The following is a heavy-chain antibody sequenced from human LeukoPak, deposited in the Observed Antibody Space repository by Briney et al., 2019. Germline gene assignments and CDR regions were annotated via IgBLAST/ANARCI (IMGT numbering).Heavy chain of an antibody. CDR2: IYSGGST. D-gene: IGHD5-18*01. Sequence: PGGSLRLSCAASGFTVSSNYMSWVRQAPGKGLEWVSVIYSGGSTYYADSVKGRFTISRDNSKNTLYLQMNSLRAEDTAVYYCARGGYSYWACMDVWGQGTTVTVSS. V-gene: IGHV3-53*05. CDR1: GFTVSSNY. J-gene: IGHJ6*02. CDR3: ARGGYSYWACMDV.